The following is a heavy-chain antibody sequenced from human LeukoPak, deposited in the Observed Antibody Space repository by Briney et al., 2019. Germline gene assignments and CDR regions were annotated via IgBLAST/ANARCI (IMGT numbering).Heavy chain of an antibody. D-gene: IGHD3-9*01. CDR3: AKRYFGNYYFDS. CDR2: ISGSGDST. V-gene: IGHV3-23*01. CDR1: GFTFNTYA. J-gene: IGHJ4*02. Sequence: PGGSLRLSCAASGFTFNTYAMSWVRQAPGKGLEWVSAISGSGDSTYYADSVKGRFTTSRDNSKNTLYLQMNSLRAEDTAVYYCAKRYFGNYYFDSWGQGTLVTVSS.